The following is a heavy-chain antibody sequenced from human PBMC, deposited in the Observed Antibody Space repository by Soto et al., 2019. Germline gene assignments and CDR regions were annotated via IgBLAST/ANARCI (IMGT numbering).Heavy chain of an antibody. J-gene: IGHJ3*02. Sequence: ASVKVSCKASGYTFTGYDVHWVRQAPGQGLEWMGWINPNSGGTNYAQKFQGRVTMTRDTSISTAYMELSRLRSDDTAVYYCARVRIQLWYDAFDIWGQGTMVTVSS. D-gene: IGHD5-18*01. CDR2: INPNSGGT. CDR3: ARVRIQLWYDAFDI. CDR1: GYTFTGYD. V-gene: IGHV1-2*02.